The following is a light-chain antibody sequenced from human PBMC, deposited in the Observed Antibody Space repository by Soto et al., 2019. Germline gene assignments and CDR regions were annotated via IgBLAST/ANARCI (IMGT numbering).Light chain of an antibody. CDR1: SSSIGSNY. CDR2: RDS. V-gene: IGLV1-47*01. CDR3: AAWDDSLNAVV. J-gene: IGLJ2*01. Sequence: QSVLTQPPSASGTPGQRVTISCSESSSSIGSNYIYWYQQLPGTAPKLLIYRDSQRPSGVPDRFSGSKSGTSASLAISGLRSEDEADYYCAAWDDSLNAVVFGGGTKLTVL.